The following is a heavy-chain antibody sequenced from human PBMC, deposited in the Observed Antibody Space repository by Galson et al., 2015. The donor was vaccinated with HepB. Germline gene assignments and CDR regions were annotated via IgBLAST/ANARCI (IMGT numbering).Heavy chain of an antibody. CDR2: IVVGSGNT. J-gene: IGHJ4*02. CDR3: AAVTDFRGYYFDY. V-gene: IGHV1-58*01. CDR1: GFTFTSSA. D-gene: IGHD3-3*01. Sequence: SVKVSCKASGFTFTSSAVQWVRQARGQRLEWIGWIVVGSGNTNYAQKFQERVTITRDMSTSTAYMELSSLRSEDTAVYYCAAVTDFRGYYFDYWGQGTLVTVSS.